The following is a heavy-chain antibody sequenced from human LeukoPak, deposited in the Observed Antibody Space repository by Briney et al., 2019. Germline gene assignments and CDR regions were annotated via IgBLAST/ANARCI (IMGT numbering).Heavy chain of an antibody. CDR2: INPNSGGT. CDR1: GYTFTGYY. J-gene: IGHJ4*02. V-gene: IGHV1-2*02. D-gene: IGHD6-13*01. Sequence: ASVKVSCKASGYTFTGYYMHWVRQAPGQGHEWMGWINPNSGGTNYAQKFQGRVTMTRDTSISTAYMELSRLRSDDTAVYYCARLIAAAGSRTDYWGQGTLVTVSS. CDR3: ARLIAAAGSRTDY.